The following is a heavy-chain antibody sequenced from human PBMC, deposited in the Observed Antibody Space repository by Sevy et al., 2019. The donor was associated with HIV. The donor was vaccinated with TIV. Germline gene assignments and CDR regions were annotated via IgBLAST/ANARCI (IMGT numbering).Heavy chain of an antibody. J-gene: IGHJ1*01. V-gene: IGHV3-48*03. D-gene: IGHD1-26*01. CDR2: ISSSDSTI. Sequence: GGSLRLSCAASGFTFSNYEMNWVRQAPGKGLEWVSYISSSDSTIYYADSVRGRFIISRDNAKNSLYPQMNSLRAEDTAVYYCARDRVGATGLGYFQHWGHGTLVTVSS. CDR3: ARDRVGATGLGYFQH. CDR1: GFTFSNYE.